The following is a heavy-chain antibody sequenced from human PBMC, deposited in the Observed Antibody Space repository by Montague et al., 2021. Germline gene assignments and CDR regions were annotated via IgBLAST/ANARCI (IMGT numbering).Heavy chain of an antibody. V-gene: IGHV3-74*01. J-gene: IGHJ4*02. CDR1: GFTFSSYV. CDR2: ISHDGTVT. CDR3: TRDVNWDLFDY. D-gene: IGHD7-27*01. Sequence: SLRLSCAASGFTFSSYVMHWVRQAPGKELVWVSRISHDGTVTTYADSVKGRFTISRDNAKNTLFLQLNSLRAEDTAVYYCTRDVNWDLFDYWGQGALVTVSS.